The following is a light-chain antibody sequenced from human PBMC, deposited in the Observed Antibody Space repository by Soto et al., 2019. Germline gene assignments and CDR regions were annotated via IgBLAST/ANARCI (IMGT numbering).Light chain of an antibody. Sequence: DIQMTQSPSSLSASVGDRITITCRSSQSINNYLNWYQQRPGKAPKVIIYDSSSLQSGVPSRYSGSASWTDFALTSSSLQPEDFATYCGQQGFSSPPWTFGQGTKVEI. CDR1: QSINNY. CDR2: DSS. CDR3: QQGFSSPPWT. V-gene: IGKV1-39*01. J-gene: IGKJ1*01.